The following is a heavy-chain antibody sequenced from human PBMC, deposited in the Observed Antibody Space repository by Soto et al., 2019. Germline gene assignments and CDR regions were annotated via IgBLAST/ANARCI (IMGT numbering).Heavy chain of an antibody. Sequence: GGSLRLSCAASGFTFSSYAMSWVRQAPGKGLEWVSAISGSGGSTYYADSVKGRFTISRDNSKNTLYLQMNSLRAEDTAVYCCAKVDCSSTSCYASRAEFDPWGQGTLVTVSS. CDR2: ISGSGGST. D-gene: IGHD2-2*01. J-gene: IGHJ5*02. V-gene: IGHV3-23*01. CDR3: AKVDCSSTSCYASRAEFDP. CDR1: GFTFSSYA.